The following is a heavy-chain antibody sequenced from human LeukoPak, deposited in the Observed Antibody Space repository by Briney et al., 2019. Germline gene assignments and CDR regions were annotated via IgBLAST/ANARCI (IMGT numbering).Heavy chain of an antibody. Sequence: GRSLRLSRAASGFTFSSYAMHWVRQAPGKGLEWVAVISYDGSNKYYADSVKGRFTISRDNSKNTLYLQMNSLRAEDTAVYYCATTTLGGSYPFDYWGQGTLVTVSS. CDR1: GFTFSSYA. V-gene: IGHV3-30-3*01. J-gene: IGHJ4*02. D-gene: IGHD1-26*01. CDR2: ISYDGSNK. CDR3: ATTTLGGSYPFDY.